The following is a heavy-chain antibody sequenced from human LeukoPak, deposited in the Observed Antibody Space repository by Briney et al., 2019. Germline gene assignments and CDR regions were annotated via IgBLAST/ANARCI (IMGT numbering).Heavy chain of an antibody. D-gene: IGHD6-13*01. CDR1: GYTFTIYD. CDR2: ITTNNGNT. CDR3: AVGYSSSWCLACGFDP. V-gene: IGHV1-18*01. Sequence: ASVKVSCKASGYTFTIYDITWVRQAPGQGLEWMGWITTNNGNTNYAQKFQERVTITRDMSTSTAYMELSSLRSEDTAVYYCAVGYSSSWCLACGFDPWGQGTLVTVSS. J-gene: IGHJ5*02.